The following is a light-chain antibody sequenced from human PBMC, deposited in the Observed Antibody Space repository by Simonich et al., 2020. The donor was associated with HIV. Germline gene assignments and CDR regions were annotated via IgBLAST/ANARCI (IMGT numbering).Light chain of an antibody. V-gene: IGLV1-40*01. J-gene: IGLJ3*02. Sequence: QSALTQPRSVSGSPGQSVTISCTGSSSNIGAGFDVPWYQHLPGTAPKLLIYSNNNRPSGVPDRFSGSKSGTSASLAITGLQAEDEADYYCQSYDSSLSGVFGGGTKLTVL. CDR1: SSNIGAGFD. CDR2: SNN. CDR3: QSYDSSLSGV.